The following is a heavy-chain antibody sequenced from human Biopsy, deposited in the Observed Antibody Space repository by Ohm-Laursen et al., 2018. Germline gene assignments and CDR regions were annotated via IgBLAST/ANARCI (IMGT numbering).Heavy chain of an antibody. Sequence: GSSVKVSCKASGATFSNYAINWLRQAPGQGLEWMGGINPMFGTAEYAQRFQGRVTITADKSTSTADMELSSLRSDDTAVYYCARSFGVVINFEHNWFDPWGQGTLVTVSS. CDR2: INPMFGTA. V-gene: IGHV1-69*06. CDR1: GATFSNYA. CDR3: ARSFGVVINFEHNWFDP. D-gene: IGHD3-3*01. J-gene: IGHJ5*02.